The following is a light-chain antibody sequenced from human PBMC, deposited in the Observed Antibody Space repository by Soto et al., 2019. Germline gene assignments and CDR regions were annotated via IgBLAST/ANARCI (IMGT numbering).Light chain of an antibody. CDR2: AAS. J-gene: IGKJ1*01. CDR1: QSISSY. CDR3: QESYSTS. V-gene: IGKV1-39*01. Sequence: IQMTQSPSSLSASVGDRVTISCRASQSISSYLNWYQQKPGKAPKLPIYAASSLQSGVPSRFSGSGSGTDFTLTISSLQPEDIATYYCQESYSTSFGQGTKVDI.